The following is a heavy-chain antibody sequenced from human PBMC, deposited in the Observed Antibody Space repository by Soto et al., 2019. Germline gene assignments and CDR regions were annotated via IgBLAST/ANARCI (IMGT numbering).Heavy chain of an antibody. CDR2: IDTYNGDT. D-gene: IGHD6-6*01. J-gene: IGHJ4*02. CDR1: GYTFTHLG. Sequence: QVQLVQSGTEVKEPGASVKVSCKASGYTFTHLGINWVRQAPGQGLEWLGWIDTYNGDTNYAPKLLGRVTLTADTSTSTAYRELRSLRSDDTAVFYCARGSPQYRSSSFDYGGQGTLVTV. V-gene: IGHV1-18*04. CDR3: ARGSPQYRSSSFDY.